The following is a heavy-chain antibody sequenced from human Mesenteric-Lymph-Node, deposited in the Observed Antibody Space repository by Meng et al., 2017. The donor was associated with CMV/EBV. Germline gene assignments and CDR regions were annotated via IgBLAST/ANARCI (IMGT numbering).Heavy chain of an antibody. V-gene: IGHV3-74*01. Sequence: GGSLRLSCAASGFTFSSYWMHWVCQAPGKGLVWVSRINSDGTTTNYADSVKGRFTISRDNAKNTLYLQMNSLRAEDTAVYYCAAGYLDLWGRGTLVTVSS. CDR1: GFTFSSYW. CDR3: AAGYLDL. CDR2: INSDGTTT. J-gene: IGHJ2*01.